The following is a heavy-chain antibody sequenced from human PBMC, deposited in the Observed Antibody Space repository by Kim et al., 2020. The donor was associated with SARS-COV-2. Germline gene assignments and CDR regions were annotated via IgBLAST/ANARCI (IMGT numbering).Heavy chain of an antibody. CDR3: ARVASGYSFGC. Sequence: ADSMKGRYLISRYNAKNSVDLQMNTLTDEDTAVYYCARVASGYSFGCWGQGILVTVSS. J-gene: IGHJ1*01. D-gene: IGHD3-22*01. V-gene: IGHV3-7*04.